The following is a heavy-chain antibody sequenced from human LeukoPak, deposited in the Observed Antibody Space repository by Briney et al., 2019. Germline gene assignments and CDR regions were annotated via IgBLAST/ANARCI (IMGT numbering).Heavy chain of an antibody. D-gene: IGHD6-6*01. CDR2: IIPIFGTA. J-gene: IGHJ6*03. CDR1: GGTFSSYA. CDR3: ARTNSPGQLRSMDV. Sequence: GASVKVSCKASGGTFSSYAISWVRQAPGQGLERMGGIIPIFGTANYAQKFQGRVTITADESTSTAYMELSSLRSEDTAIYYCARTNSPGQLRSMDVWGKGTTVTVSS. V-gene: IGHV1-69*13.